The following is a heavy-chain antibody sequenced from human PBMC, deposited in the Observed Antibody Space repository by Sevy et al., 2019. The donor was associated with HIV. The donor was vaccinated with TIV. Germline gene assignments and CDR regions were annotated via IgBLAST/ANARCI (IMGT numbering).Heavy chain of an antibody. Sequence: ASVKVSCKVSGYTLTELSMHWVRQAPGKGLEWMGGFDPEDGETIYEPKFQGRVTMTEDTSTDTAYMELSSLRSEDTAVYYCATSLGRGIPAFDIWGQGTMVTVSS. V-gene: IGHV1-24*01. CDR1: GYTLTELS. D-gene: IGHD3-16*01. CDR2: FDPEDGET. J-gene: IGHJ3*02. CDR3: ATSLGRGIPAFDI.